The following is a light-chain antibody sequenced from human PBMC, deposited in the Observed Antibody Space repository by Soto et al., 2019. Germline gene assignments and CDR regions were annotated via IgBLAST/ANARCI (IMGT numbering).Light chain of an antibody. CDR1: RSDVGSYNL. CDR3: CPHAGSSTPCYV. CDR2: EVS. J-gene: IGLJ1*01. V-gene: IGLV2-23*02. Sequence: QSVLTQPASVSGSPGQSITISCTGTRSDVGSYNLVSWYQQHPGKAPKLMIYEVSKRPSGVSNRFSGSKSGNTASLTISGLQAEDEADYYCCPHAGSSTPCYVFGPGTKVTVL.